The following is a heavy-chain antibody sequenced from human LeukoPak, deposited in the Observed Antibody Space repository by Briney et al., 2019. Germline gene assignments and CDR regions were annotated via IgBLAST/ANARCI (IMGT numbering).Heavy chain of an antibody. J-gene: IGHJ4*02. CDR2: ISGSGGST. CDR3: ARDKNVLRYFDWLTEYYFDY. CDR1: GFTFSSYG. V-gene: IGHV3-23*01. Sequence: GGTLRLSCAASGFTFSSYGMSWVRQAPGKGLEWVSAISGSGGSTYYADSVKGRFTISRDNAKNSLYLQMNSLRAEDTAVYYCARDKNVLRYFDWLTEYYFDYWGQGTLVTVSS. D-gene: IGHD3-9*01.